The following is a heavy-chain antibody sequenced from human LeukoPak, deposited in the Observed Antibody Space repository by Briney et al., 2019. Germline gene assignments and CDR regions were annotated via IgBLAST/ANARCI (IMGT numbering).Heavy chain of an antibody. D-gene: IGHD2/OR15-2a*01. V-gene: IGHV1-8*01. CDR2: MNPNSGNT. Sequence: ASVKVSCKASGYTFTSYGICWVRQATGQGLEWMGWMNPNSGNTGYAQKFQGRVTITRNTSISTAYMELSRLRSDDTAVYYCARSTTPNENEYFEHWGQGTLVTVSS. CDR3: ARSTTPNENEYFEH. J-gene: IGHJ1*01. CDR1: GYTFTSYG.